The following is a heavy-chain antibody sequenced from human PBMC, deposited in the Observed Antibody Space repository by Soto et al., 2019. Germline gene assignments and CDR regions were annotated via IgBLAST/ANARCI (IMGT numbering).Heavy chain of an antibody. J-gene: IGHJ6*02. V-gene: IGHV5-10-1*01. CDR3: ARLTSHGSYYYGMDV. CDR1: GYSFASYW. CDR2: IDPSDSYT. D-gene: IGHD2-2*01. Sequence: PGESLKISCKGSGYSFASYWISWVRQMPGKGLEWMGRIDPSDSYTNYSPSFQGHVTISADKSISTAYLQWSSLKASDTAMYYCARLTSHGSYYYGMDVWGQGTTVTVSS.